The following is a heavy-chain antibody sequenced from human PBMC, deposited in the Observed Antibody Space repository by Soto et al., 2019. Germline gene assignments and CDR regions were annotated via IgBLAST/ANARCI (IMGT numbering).Heavy chain of an antibody. J-gene: IGHJ5*02. CDR3: ARRSLALRKNNWFDP. D-gene: IGHD3-3*02. CDR1: GGSISSYY. Sequence: SETLSLTCTVSGGSISSYYWSWIRQPPGKGLEWIGYIYYSGSTNYNPSLKSRVTMSVDTSKNQFSLRLRSVTAADTALYFCARRSLALRKNNWFDPWGQGIMVTVSS. V-gene: IGHV4-59*12. CDR2: IYYSGST.